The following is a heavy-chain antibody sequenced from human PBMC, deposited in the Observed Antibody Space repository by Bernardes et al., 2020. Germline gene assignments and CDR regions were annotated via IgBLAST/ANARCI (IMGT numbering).Heavy chain of an antibody. CDR1: GFTFSISA. V-gene: IGHV3-23*01. CDR2: ISASGGGI. CDR3: ARDEHGFGEYYFD. D-gene: IGHD3-10*01. Sequence: GGSLFLSCAASGFTFSISAMSWVRQVPGQGLAWVSGISASGGGIYYAGSVKGRFTISRDYSKNTLYLQMNSLRDEDTAVYYCARDEHGFGEYYFD. J-gene: IGHJ4*01.